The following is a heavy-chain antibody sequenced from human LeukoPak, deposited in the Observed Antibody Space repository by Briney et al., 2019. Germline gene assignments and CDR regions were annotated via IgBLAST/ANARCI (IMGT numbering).Heavy chain of an antibody. CDR2: ISGSGGST. J-gene: IGHJ4*02. V-gene: IGHV3-23*01. D-gene: IGHD3-9*01. Sequence: GGSLRLSCAASGFTFSSYAMSWVRQAPGKGLEWVSAISGSGGSTYYADSVKGRFTISRDNSKNTLYLQMNSLRAEDTAVYYCATVGGEYFDWLLPRWGQGTLVTVSS. CDR3: ATVGGEYFDWLLPR. CDR1: GFTFSSYA.